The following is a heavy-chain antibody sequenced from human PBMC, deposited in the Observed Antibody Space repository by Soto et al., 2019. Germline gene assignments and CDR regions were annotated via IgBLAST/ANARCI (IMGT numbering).Heavy chain of an antibody. CDR3: ARGPSGWYGFDY. Sequence: EVQLVESGGGLVQPGGSLRLSCADSGFIISSNWMHWVRQAPGKGLVWVSRINSDGSTTSYADSVKGRFTISRDNAKNTLYLQMKSLRAEDTAVYYCARGPSGWYGFDYWGQGTLVTVSS. CDR1: GFIISSNW. J-gene: IGHJ4*02. D-gene: IGHD6-19*01. CDR2: INSDGSTT. V-gene: IGHV3-74*01.